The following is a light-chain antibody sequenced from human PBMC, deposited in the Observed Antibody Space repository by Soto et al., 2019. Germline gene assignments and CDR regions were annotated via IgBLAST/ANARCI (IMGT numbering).Light chain of an antibody. CDR2: KAS. J-gene: IGKJ2*01. V-gene: IGKV1-5*03. CDR3: QPYYNNPYT. Sequence: DIQMTQSPSTLSASVEDRVTITCRASQSVSTWLAWYQQKPGKAPTLLIYKASSLQSGVPSRFSGSGSGTEFTLTISSLQPGDYATYYCQPYYNNPYTFGQGTTLEIK. CDR1: QSVSTW.